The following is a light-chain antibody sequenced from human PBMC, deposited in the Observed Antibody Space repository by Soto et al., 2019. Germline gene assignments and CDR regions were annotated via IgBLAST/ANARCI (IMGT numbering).Light chain of an antibody. CDR3: HQYADSPLT. V-gene: IGKV3-20*01. CDR1: QTVSSSY. CDR2: GAS. J-gene: IGKJ4*01. Sequence: DIVLTQSPGTLSLSPGERATLSCRASQTVSSSYLAWYQQKPGQAPRPLIYGASNRASGTPDRFSGSWSGTDFTLTISILEPEDLAVYYCHQYADSPLTFGGGTKVDIK.